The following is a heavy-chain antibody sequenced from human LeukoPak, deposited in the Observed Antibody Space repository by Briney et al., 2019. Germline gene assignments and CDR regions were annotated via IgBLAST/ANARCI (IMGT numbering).Heavy chain of an antibody. J-gene: IGHJ3*02. CDR3: ARSVIAVAGYDAFDI. Sequence: PPGGSLRLSCAASGFTFSSYGMHWVRQAPGKGLEWVAVISYDGTDKYCADSVEGRFTISRDNAKNSLYLEMNSLRDEDTAVYYCARSVIAVAGYDAFDIWGQGTVVTVSS. V-gene: IGHV3-30*03. CDR1: GFTFSSYG. D-gene: IGHD6-19*01. CDR2: ISYDGTDK.